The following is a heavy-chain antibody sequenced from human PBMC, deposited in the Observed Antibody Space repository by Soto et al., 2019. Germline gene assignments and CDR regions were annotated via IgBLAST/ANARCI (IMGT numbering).Heavy chain of an antibody. D-gene: IGHD4-4*01. J-gene: IGHJ6*02. CDR1: ESSFSTYW. CDR3: ARLHPVNTRWALDV. CDR2: IYPDDSDA. V-gene: IGHV5-51*01. Sequence: GESLKISCKGSESSFSTYWTAWVRQMPGKGLEWMGNIYPDDSDARYSPSFLGQVTISADKSISTASLQWRSLKASDTAMYYCARLHPVNTRWALDVWGQGTTVTVSS.